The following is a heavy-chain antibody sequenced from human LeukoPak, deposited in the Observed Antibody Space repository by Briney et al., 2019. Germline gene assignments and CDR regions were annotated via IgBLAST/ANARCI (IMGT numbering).Heavy chain of an antibody. CDR3: ARHVSMIVVVITTSHWFDP. Sequence: SETLSLTCAVYGGSFSGYYWSWIRQPPGKGLEWIGEINHSGSTNYNPSLKSRVTISVDTSKNQFSLKLSSVTAADTAVYYCARHVSMIVVVITTSHWFDPWGQGTLVTVSS. V-gene: IGHV4-34*01. D-gene: IGHD3-22*01. CDR2: INHSGST. CDR1: GGSFSGYY. J-gene: IGHJ5*02.